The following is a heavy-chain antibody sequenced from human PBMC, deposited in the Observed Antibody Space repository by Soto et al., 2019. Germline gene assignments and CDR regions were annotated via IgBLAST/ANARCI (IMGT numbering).Heavy chain of an antibody. CDR2: IKQDGSEK. CDR1: GFTFSSYW. D-gene: IGHD2-15*01. J-gene: IGHJ6*03. V-gene: IGHV3-7*01. Sequence: GGSLRLSCAASGFTFSSYWMSWVRQAPGKGLEWVANIKQDGSEKYYVDSVKGRFTISRDNAKNSLYLQMNSLRAEDTAVYYCARVDCSGGSCYFEYYMDVWGKGTSVTVSS. CDR3: ARVDCSGGSCYFEYYMDV.